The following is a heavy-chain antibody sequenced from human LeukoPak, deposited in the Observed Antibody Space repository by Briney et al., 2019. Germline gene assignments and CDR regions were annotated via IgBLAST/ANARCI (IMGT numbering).Heavy chain of an antibody. Sequence: SQTLSLTCTVSGGSISSGSYYWSWIRQPAGKGLEWIGRIYTSGSTNYNPSLKSRVSISVDTSKNQFSLKLSSVTAADTAVYYCARVIGETYYFDYWGQGTLVTVSS. CDR3: ARVIGETYYFDY. D-gene: IGHD3-22*01. V-gene: IGHV4-61*02. CDR1: GGSISSGSYY. J-gene: IGHJ4*02. CDR2: IYTSGST.